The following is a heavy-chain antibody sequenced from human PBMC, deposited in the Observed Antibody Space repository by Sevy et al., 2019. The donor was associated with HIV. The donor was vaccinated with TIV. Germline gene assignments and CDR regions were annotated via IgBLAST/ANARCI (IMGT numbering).Heavy chain of an antibody. J-gene: IGHJ6*02. V-gene: IGHV7-4-1*02. Sequence: ASVKVSCKASGYTFTSYAMNWVRQAPGQGLEWMGWINTNTGNPTHAQGFTGRFVFSLDTSVSTAYLQISSLKAEDTAVYYCARDIRSVDFWSGYYSYYGMDVWSQGTTVTVSS. D-gene: IGHD3-3*01. CDR3: ARDIRSVDFWSGYYSYYGMDV. CDR2: INTNTGNP. CDR1: GYTFTSYA.